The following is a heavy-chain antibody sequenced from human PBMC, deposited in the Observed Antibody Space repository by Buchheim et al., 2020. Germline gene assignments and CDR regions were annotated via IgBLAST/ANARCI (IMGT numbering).Heavy chain of an antibody. CDR1: GFSFSNYN. D-gene: IGHD2-21*02. CDR2: ISSSSSSL. CDR3: ARRGACCGGYCNYL. J-gene: IGHJ4*02. Sequence: EVQLVESGGGLVQPGGSLRLSCAASGFSFSNYNMNWVRQAPGQGLEWVSYISSSSSSLYYADSVKGRFTISRDNAQNSLYLQINSLKDEDTAVYYSARRGACCGGYCNYLWGQGTL. V-gene: IGHV3-48*02.